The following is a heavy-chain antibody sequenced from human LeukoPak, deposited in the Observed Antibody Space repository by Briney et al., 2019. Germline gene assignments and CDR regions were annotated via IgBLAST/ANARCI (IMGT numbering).Heavy chain of an antibody. V-gene: IGHV3-30*18. J-gene: IGHJ4*01. CDR2: ISYDGSNK. CDR3: AKTSAAGTFDY. Sequence: GGSLRLSCAASGFTFSSYGMHWVRQAPGKGLEWVAVISYDGSNKYYADSVKGRFTISRDNSKNTLYLQMNSLRAEDTAVYYCAKTSAAGTFDYWGHGTLVTVSS. D-gene: IGHD6-13*01. CDR1: GFTFSSYG.